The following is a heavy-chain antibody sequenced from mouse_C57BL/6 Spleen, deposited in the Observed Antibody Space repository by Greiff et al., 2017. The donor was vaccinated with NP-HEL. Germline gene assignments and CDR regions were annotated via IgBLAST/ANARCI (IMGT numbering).Heavy chain of an antibody. D-gene: IGHD2-4*01. CDR1: GYSITSGYY. J-gene: IGHJ3*01. Sequence: EVQLQQSGPGLVKPSQSLSLTCSVTGYSITSGYYWNWIRQFPGNKLEWMGYISYDGSNNYNPSLKNRISITRDTSKNQFFLKLNSVTTEDTATYYCARDDDYALFAYWGQGTLVTVSA. CDR2: ISYDGSN. V-gene: IGHV3-6*01. CDR3: ARDDDYALFAY.